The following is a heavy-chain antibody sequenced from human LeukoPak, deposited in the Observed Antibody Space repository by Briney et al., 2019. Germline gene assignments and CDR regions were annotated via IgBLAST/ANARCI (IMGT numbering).Heavy chain of an antibody. J-gene: IGHJ4*02. D-gene: IGHD2-15*01. CDR2: IYVSDSDT. V-gene: IGHV5-51*01. CDR1: EYSFTNYW. Sequence: GESLKISCKGSEYSFTNYWIGWVRQMPGKGLEWMGIIYVSDSDTRYSPSFQGQVTISADKSISTAYLQWSSLKASDTAMYYCARARSIYCSGGSCYMFDYWGQGTLVTVSS. CDR3: ARARSIYCSGGSCYMFDY.